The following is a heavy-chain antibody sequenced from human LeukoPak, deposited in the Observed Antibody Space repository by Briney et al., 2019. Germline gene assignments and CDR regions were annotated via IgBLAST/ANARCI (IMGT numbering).Heavy chain of an antibody. CDR3: GRGGGGSYYYYYGMDV. CDR1: GGSFSGYY. J-gene: IGHJ6*02. CDR2: INHSGST. D-gene: IGHD2-15*01. Sequence: SETLSLTCAVYGGSFSGYYWSWIRQPPGKGLEWIGEINHSGSTNYNPSLKSRVTISVDTSKNQFSLKLSSVTAADTAVYYCGRGGGGSYYYYYGMDVWGQGTTVTVSS. V-gene: IGHV4-34*01.